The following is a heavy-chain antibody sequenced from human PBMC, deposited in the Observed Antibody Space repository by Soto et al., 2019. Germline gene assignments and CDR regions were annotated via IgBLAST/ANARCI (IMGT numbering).Heavy chain of an antibody. CDR3: ARQIYDSDTGPNFQYYFDS. CDR2: IDPSDSQT. V-gene: IGHV5-10-1*01. Sequence: GESLKISCKGSGYSFAGYWITWVRQKPGKGLEWMGRIDPSDSQTYFSSSFRGHVTISVTKSITTVFLQWSSLRASDTAMYYCARQIYDSDTGPNFQYYFDSWGQGTPVTVSS. CDR1: GYSFAGYW. D-gene: IGHD3-22*01. J-gene: IGHJ4*02.